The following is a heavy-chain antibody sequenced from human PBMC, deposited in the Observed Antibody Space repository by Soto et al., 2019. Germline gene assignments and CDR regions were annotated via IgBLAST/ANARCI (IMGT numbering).Heavy chain of an antibody. V-gene: IGHV3-49*04. J-gene: IGHJ3*02. Sequence: GGSLRLSCTASGFTFGDYAMSWVRQAPGKGLEWVGFIRSKAYGGTTEYAASVKGRFTISRDDSKSIAYLQMNSLKTEDTAVYYCTIAGIVGATTDGAFDIWGQGTMVTVSS. CDR3: TIAGIVGATTDGAFDI. CDR1: GFTFGDYA. CDR2: IRSKAYGGTT. D-gene: IGHD1-26*01.